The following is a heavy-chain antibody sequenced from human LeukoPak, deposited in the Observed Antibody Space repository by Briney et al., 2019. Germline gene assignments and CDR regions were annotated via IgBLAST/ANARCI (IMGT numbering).Heavy chain of an antibody. CDR1: GFTFSSYA. D-gene: IGHD6-19*01. V-gene: IGHV3-30-3*01. CDR3: ARSSIAVAGTGVEDY. Sequence: PGRPLRLSCAASGFTFSSYAMHWVRQAPGKGLEWVAVISYDGSNKYYADSVKGRFTISRDNSKNTLYLQMNSLRAEDTAVYYCARSSIAVAGTGVEDYWGQGTLVTVSS. J-gene: IGHJ4*02. CDR2: ISYDGSNK.